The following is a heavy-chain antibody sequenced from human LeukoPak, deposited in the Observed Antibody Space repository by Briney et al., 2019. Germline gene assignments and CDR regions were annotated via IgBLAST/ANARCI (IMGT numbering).Heavy chain of an antibody. CDR2: IYHSGST. V-gene: IGHV4-30-2*01. CDR1: GGSISSGGYY. CDR3: ARGWELPRLDY. D-gene: IGHD1-26*01. Sequence: SEILSLTCTVSGGSISSGGYYWSWIRQPPGKGLEWIGYIYHSGSTYYNPSLKSRVTISVDRSKNQFSLKLSSVTAADSAVYYCARGWELPRLDYWGQGTLVTVSS. J-gene: IGHJ4*02.